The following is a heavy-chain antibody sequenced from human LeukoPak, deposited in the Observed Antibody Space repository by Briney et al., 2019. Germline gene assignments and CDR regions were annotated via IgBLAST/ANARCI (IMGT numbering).Heavy chain of an antibody. D-gene: IGHD4-17*01. V-gene: IGHV3-48*01. CDR2: ISSSSSTI. CDR3: ARAYGDYDYYYGMDV. CDR1: GFTFSSYS. Sequence: GGSLRLSCAASGFTFSSYSMNWVRQAPGKGLERVSYISSSSSTIYYADSVKGRFTISRDNAKNSLYLQMNSLRAEDTAVYYCARAYGDYDYYYGMDVWGQGTTVTVSS. J-gene: IGHJ6*02.